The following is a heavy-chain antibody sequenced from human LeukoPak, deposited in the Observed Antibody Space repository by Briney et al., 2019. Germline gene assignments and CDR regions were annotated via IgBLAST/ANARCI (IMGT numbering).Heavy chain of an antibody. J-gene: IGHJ3*02. CDR3: TRGGVFDSVWGTYRPIKNAFDI. D-gene: IGHD3-16*02. CDR2: LYNTANT. CDR1: GGSISSYY. V-gene: IGHV4-59*08. Sequence: PSETLSLTCTVSGGSISSYYWIWIRQPPGKGLEYIGYLYNTANTNYNPSLKSRVTISVDTSKNQFSLRLSSVTAADTAVYCCTRGGVFDSVWGTYRPIKNAFDIWGQGTLVTVSS.